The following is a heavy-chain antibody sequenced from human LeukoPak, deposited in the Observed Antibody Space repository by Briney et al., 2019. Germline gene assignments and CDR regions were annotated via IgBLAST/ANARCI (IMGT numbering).Heavy chain of an antibody. CDR1: GYTFTSYG. CDR2: ISAYNGNT. V-gene: IGHV1-18*01. J-gene: IGHJ4*02. CDR3: ARDYYDSSGYYSFDY. D-gene: IGHD3-22*01. Sequence: GASVKVSCKASGYTFTSYGISWVRQAPGQGLEWMGWISAYNGNTNYAQKLQGRVTMTADTSTSTAYMELRSLRSDDTAVYYCARDYYDSSGYYSFDYWGQGTLVTVSS.